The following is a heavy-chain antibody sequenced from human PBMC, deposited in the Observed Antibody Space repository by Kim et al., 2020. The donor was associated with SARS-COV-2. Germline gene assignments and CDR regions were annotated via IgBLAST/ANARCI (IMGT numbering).Heavy chain of an antibody. J-gene: IGHJ5*02. V-gene: IGHV3-23*01. D-gene: IGHD3-10*01. Sequence: GGSLRLSCAASGFTFSSYPMSWVRQAPGKGLEWVSAISGSGGSTYYADSVKGRFTISRDNSKNTLYLQMNSLRAEDTAVYYCAKDYYGSGSQGNWFDPWGQGTLVTVSS. CDR2: ISGSGGST. CDR3: AKDYYGSGSQGNWFDP. CDR1: GFTFSSYP.